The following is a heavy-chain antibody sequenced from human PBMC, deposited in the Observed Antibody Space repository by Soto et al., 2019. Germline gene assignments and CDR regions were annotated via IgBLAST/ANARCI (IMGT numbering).Heavy chain of an antibody. CDR3: ARDRGRKTRYYYGSGSYCYMDV. V-gene: IGHV1-2*04. D-gene: IGHD3-10*01. CDR1: GYTFTGYY. Sequence: QVQLVQSGAEVKKPGASVKVSCKASGYTFTGYYMHWVRQAPGQGLEWMGWINPNSGGTNYAQKFQGWVTMTRDTSISTAYMELSRLRSDDTAVYYCARDRGRKTRYYYGSGSYCYMDVWGKGTTVTVSS. CDR2: INPNSGGT. J-gene: IGHJ6*03.